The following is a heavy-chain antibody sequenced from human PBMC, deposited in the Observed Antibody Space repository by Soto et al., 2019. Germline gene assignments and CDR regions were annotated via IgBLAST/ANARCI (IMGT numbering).Heavy chain of an antibody. Sequence: GESLKISCNTSGYIFTTYWLGWMRQMPGKGLGWMGIINPGDSEIRYSPSFQGRVTTSADRSISTAYLQWSSLEASDTAIYYCARHEQFYYQFYGMDVWGQGTTVTVSS. CDR3: ARHEQFYYQFYGMDV. J-gene: IGHJ6*02. CDR1: GYIFTTYW. CDR2: INPGDSEI. D-gene: IGHD4-4*01. V-gene: IGHV5-51*01.